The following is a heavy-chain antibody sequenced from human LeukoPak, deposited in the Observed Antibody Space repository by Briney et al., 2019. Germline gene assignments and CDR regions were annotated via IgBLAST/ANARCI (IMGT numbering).Heavy chain of an antibody. Sequence: GASVKVSCKASGGTFSSYTISWVRQAPGQGLEWMGGIIPIFGTANYAQKFQGRVTITADESTSTAYMELSSLRSEDTAVYYCARLAYYDFWSGYSHYYYMDVWGKGTTVTVSS. D-gene: IGHD3-3*01. V-gene: IGHV1-69*01. CDR2: IIPIFGTA. CDR1: GGTFSSYT. J-gene: IGHJ6*03. CDR3: ARLAYYDFWSGYSHYYYMDV.